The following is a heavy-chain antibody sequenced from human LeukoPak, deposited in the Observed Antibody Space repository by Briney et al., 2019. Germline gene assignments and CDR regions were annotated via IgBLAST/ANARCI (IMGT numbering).Heavy chain of an antibody. D-gene: IGHD2-15*01. V-gene: IGHV4-39*01. Sequence: SETLSLTCTVSGGSISSSSYYWGWIRQPPGKGLEWIGSIYYSGSTYYNPSLKSRVTISVDTSKNQFSLKLSSVTAADTAVYYCARLNGGMTPSGYFDYWGQGTLVTVSS. J-gene: IGHJ4*02. CDR2: IYYSGST. CDR1: GGSISSSSYY. CDR3: ARLNGGMTPSGYFDY.